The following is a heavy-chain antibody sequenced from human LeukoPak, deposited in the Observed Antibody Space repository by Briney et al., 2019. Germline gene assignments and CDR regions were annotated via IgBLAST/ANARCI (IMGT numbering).Heavy chain of an antibody. Sequence: RGESLKISCKGSGYSFTRYWIGWVRQMPGKGLEWMGIIYPGVSSPYYSPSFQGHIIISADKSINAAYLQWDSLRASDTAIYFCTTAQDGNFYWDYWGQGTLVTVSS. CDR1: GYSFTRYW. D-gene: IGHD3-9*01. CDR2: IYPGVSSP. V-gene: IGHV5-51*01. CDR3: TTAQDGNFYWDY. J-gene: IGHJ4*02.